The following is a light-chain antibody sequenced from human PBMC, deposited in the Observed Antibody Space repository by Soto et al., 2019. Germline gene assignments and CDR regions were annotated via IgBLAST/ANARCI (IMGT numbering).Light chain of an antibody. V-gene: IGKV3-20*01. Sequence: EIVLTQSPGTLSLSPGERATLSCRASQSVSSSYLAWYQQKPGQAPRLLIYGASSRATGIPDRFSGSGSGTDFTLTISSLEPDDFAVYYCQQYGISPPYSFGEGTKLEIK. J-gene: IGKJ2*01. CDR1: QSVSSSY. CDR2: GAS. CDR3: QQYGISPPYS.